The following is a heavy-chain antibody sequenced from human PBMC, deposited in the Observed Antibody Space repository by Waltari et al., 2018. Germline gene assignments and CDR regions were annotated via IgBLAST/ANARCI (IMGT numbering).Heavy chain of an antibody. CDR2: IYYSGST. D-gene: IGHD6-13*01. CDR1: GGSISSYY. Sequence: QVQLQESGSGLVKPSETLSLTCTVSGGSISSYYWIWIRQPPGKGLEWIWYIYYSGSTNYNPSLKSRVTISVDTSKNQFSLKLSSVTAADTAVYYCTRLYSNSWPFPLNWGQGTLVTVSS. J-gene: IGHJ4*02. V-gene: IGHV4-59*01. CDR3: TRLYSNSWPFPLN.